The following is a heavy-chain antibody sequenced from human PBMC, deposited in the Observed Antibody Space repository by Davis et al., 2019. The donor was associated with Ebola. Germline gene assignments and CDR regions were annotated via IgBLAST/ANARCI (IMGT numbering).Heavy chain of an antibody. D-gene: IGHD1-26*01. J-gene: IGHJ4*02. CDR1: GGSISSSSYY. Sequence: PSETLSLTCTVSGGSISSSSYYWGWIRQPPGKGLEWIGSIYYSGSTYYNPSLKSRVTISVNTSKNQFSLKLSSVTAADTAVYYCARGVGATVPFPFDYWGQGTLVTVSS. CDR3: ARGVGATVPFPFDY. CDR2: IYYSGST. V-gene: IGHV4-39*07.